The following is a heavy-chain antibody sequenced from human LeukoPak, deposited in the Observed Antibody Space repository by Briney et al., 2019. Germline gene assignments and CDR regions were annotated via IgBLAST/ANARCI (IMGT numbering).Heavy chain of an antibody. Sequence: GGSLRLSCAASGFTFSSYWMSWVRQAPGKGLEWVANIKPDGTEQYYVDSMKGRFTISRDNSKNTLYLQMNSLRAEDTAVYYCAKGGKQLAFDPWGQGTLVTVSS. CDR2: IKPDGTEQ. CDR3: AKGGKQLAFDP. D-gene: IGHD6-13*01. CDR1: GFTFSSYW. J-gene: IGHJ5*02. V-gene: IGHV3-7*03.